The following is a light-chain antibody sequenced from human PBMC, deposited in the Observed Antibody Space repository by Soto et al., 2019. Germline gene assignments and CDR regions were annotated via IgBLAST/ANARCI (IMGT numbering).Light chain of an antibody. Sequence: ILVTQSPSSVSASVGDRVTITCRASQPISNWLAWYQQKPWKAPKLLIYAASSLQSGVPSRFSGSGSGTHFTLTISSLQHEDFATYYCQQANSLPPLTFGGGTTVEIK. V-gene: IGKV1-12*01. J-gene: IGKJ4*01. CDR1: QPISNW. CDR3: QQANSLPPLT. CDR2: AAS.